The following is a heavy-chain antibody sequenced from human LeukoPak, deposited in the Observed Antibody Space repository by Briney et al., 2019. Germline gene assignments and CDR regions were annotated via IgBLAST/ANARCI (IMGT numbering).Heavy chain of an antibody. J-gene: IGHJ5*02. D-gene: IGHD4-17*01. V-gene: IGHV3-30*02. CDR1: GFTFSSYG. Sequence: GGSLRLSCAASGFTFSSYGMHWVRQAPGKGLEWVAFIRYDGSNKYYADSVKGRFTISRDNSKNTLYLQMNSLRAEDTAVYYRAKDSYGDYEVGWFDPWGQGTLVTVSS. CDR2: IRYDGSNK. CDR3: AKDSYGDYEVGWFDP.